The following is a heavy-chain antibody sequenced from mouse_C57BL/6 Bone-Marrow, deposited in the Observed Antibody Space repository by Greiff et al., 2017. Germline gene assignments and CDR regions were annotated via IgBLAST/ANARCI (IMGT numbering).Heavy chain of an antibody. Sequence: EVQLMQSGGDLVKPGGSLKLSCAASGFTFSSYGMSWVRQSPDKRLEWVATISSGGSYTNYPHSVKGRFTFTRDNAKNPLYLQLSSLKSEDTAMYYCTRHCPFAYWGQGTLVTVSA. CDR2: ISSGGSYT. CDR1: GFTFSSYG. CDR3: TRHCPFAY. J-gene: IGHJ3*01. V-gene: IGHV5-6*01.